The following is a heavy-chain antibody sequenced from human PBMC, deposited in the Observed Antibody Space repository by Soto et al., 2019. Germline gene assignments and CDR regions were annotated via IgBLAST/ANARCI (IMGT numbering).Heavy chain of an antibody. J-gene: IGHJ5*02. V-gene: IGHV4-39*01. Sequence: QLQLQESGPGLVKPSETLSLTCTVSGCAISSSSYYWGWIRQPPGKGLEWIGSIYYSGSTYYNPSLKSRVTISVDTSKHQFSLKLSSVTAADTAVYYCARHSGSSWGGRLRRFDPWGQGTLVTVSS. CDR2: IYYSGST. CDR1: GCAISSSSYY. CDR3: ARHSGSSWGGRLRRFDP. D-gene: IGHD6-13*01.